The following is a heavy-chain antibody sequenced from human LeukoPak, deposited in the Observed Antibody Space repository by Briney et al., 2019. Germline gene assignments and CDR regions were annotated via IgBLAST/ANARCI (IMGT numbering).Heavy chain of an antibody. CDR3: AREMGDKYSSSWALDL. J-gene: IGHJ2*01. D-gene: IGHD6-13*01. V-gene: IGHV3-13*01. CDR2: IGTVGDT. CDR1: GFTFSNSD. Sequence: GGSLRLSCAASGFTFSNSDMHWVRQAAGKGLEWVSAIGTVGDTYYPGSVKGRFTISRENAKNSLYLQMNSLRAGDTAVYYCAREMGDKYSSSWALDLWGRGTLVTVSS.